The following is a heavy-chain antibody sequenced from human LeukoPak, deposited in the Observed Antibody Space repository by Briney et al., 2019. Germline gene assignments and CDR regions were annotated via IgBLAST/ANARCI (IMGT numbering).Heavy chain of an antibody. D-gene: IGHD3-22*01. J-gene: IGHJ4*02. V-gene: IGHV3-23*01. CDR2: ISGSGGST. CDR1: GFIFSSYA. CDR3: AKSVAPRPYDSSGYYYFDY. Sequence: GGSLRLSCAASGFIFSSYAMSWVRQAPGKGLEWVSAISGSGGSTYYADSVKGRFTISRDNSKNTLYLQMNSLRAEDTAVYYCAKSVAPRPYDSSGYYYFDYWGQGTLVTVSS.